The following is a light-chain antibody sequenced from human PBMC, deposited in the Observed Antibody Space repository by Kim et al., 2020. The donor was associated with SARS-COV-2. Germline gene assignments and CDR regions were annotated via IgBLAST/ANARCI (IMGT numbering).Light chain of an antibody. J-gene: IGLJ3*02. Sequence: QLVLTQPPSASASLGASVTLTCTLSSGYSNYKVDWYQQRPGKGPRFVMRVGTGGIVGSKGDGIPDRFSVLGSGLNRYLTIKNIQEEDESDYHCGADHGSGSNFVWEFGGGTQLTVL. CDR3: GADHGSGSNFVWE. CDR2: VGTGGIVG. V-gene: IGLV9-49*01. CDR1: SGYSNYK.